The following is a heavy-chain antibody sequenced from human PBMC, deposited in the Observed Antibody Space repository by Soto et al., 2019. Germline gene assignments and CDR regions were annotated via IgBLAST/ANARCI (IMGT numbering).Heavy chain of an antibody. CDR1: GGTFSSYA. CDR2: IIPIFSIA. CDR3: ARDWGSSSSHYYFDY. J-gene: IGHJ4*02. D-gene: IGHD6-6*01. V-gene: IGHV1-69*13. Sequence: ASVKVSCKASGGTFSSYAISSVRLAPGQGLEWMGGIIPIFSIANYAQKFQGRVTITAGESTSTAYMELSSLRSEDTAVYYCARDWGSSSSHYYFDYWGQGSLVTVSS.